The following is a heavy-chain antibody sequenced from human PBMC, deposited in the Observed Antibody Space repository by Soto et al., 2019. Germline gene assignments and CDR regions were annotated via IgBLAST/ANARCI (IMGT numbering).Heavy chain of an antibody. V-gene: IGHV1-18*01. CDR2: ISAYSGNT. Sequence: ASVKVSCKASGYTFTSYCISWVRQAPGQGSEWMGWISAYSGNTNYAQKLQGRVTMTTDTSTSTAYMELRSLRSDDTAVYYCASEYYDSSSYYGTDAFDIWGQGTMVTVSS. D-gene: IGHD3-22*01. J-gene: IGHJ3*02. CDR1: GYTFTSYC. CDR3: ASEYYDSSSYYGTDAFDI.